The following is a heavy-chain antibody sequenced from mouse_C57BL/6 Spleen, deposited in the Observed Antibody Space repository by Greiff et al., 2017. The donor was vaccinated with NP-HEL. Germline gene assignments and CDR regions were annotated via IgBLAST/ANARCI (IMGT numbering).Heavy chain of an antibody. CDR2: ISSGGSYT. Sequence: EVQVVESGGDLVKPGGSLKLSCAASGFTFSSYGMSWVRQTPDKRLEWVATISSGGSYTYYPDSVKGRFTISRDNAKNTLYLQMSSLKSEDTAMYYCARRGYYGYEHAMDYWGQGTSVTVSS. V-gene: IGHV5-6*01. D-gene: IGHD2-2*01. CDR3: ARRGYYGYEHAMDY. CDR1: GFTFSSYG. J-gene: IGHJ4*01.